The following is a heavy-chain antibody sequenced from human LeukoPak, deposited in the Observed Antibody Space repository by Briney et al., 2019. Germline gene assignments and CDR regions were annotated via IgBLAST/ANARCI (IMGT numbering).Heavy chain of an antibody. CDR3: ARVSGSYYWGPFDY. CDR2: IIPILGIA. J-gene: IGHJ4*02. V-gene: IGHV1-69*04. CDR1: GYTFTGYY. Sequence: SVKVSCKASGYTFTGYYMHWVRQAPGQGLEWMGRIIPILGIANYAQKFQGRVTITADKSTSTAYMELSSLRSEDTAVYYCARVSGSYYWGPFDYWGQGTLVTASS. D-gene: IGHD1-26*01.